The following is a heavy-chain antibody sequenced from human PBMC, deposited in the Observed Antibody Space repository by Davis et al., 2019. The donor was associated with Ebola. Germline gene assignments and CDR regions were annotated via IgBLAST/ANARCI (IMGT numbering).Heavy chain of an antibody. Sequence: HSQTLSLTCAISGDSVSSNSAGWNWIRQSPSRGLEWLGRTYYNSKWYNDYAPSVRSRIAINADTSKNQFSLQLNSVTPDDTAVYYCVRGWLRAWFDSWGQGILVTVSS. J-gene: IGHJ5*01. CDR2: TYYNSKWYN. V-gene: IGHV6-1*01. CDR3: VRGWLRAWFDS. D-gene: IGHD5-12*01. CDR1: GDSVSSNSAG.